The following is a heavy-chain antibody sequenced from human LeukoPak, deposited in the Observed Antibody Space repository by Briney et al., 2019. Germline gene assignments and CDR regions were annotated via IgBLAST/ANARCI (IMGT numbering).Heavy chain of an antibody. Sequence: GGSLRLSCAASGFTFSSYEMNWVRQAPGKGLELVSYISSSDSTIYYADSVEGRFTISRDNAKNSLYLQMNSVRAEDTAVYYCARGRRNFDYWGQGTLVTVSS. CDR3: ARGRRNFDY. J-gene: IGHJ4*02. CDR2: ISSSDSTI. V-gene: IGHV3-48*03. CDR1: GFTFSSYE.